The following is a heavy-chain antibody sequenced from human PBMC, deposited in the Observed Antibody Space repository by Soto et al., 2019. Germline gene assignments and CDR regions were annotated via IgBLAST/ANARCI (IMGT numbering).Heavy chain of an antibody. CDR1: GGSISSYY. D-gene: IGHD1-26*01. CDR3: ARDVERLRRPYYYYYGMDV. Sequence: SETLSLTCTVSGGSISSYYWSWIRQPAGKGLEWIGRIYTSGSTNYNPSLKSRVTMSVDTSKNQFSLKLSSVTAADTAVYYCARDVERLRRPYYYYYGMDVWGQGTTVTVSS. V-gene: IGHV4-4*07. J-gene: IGHJ6*02. CDR2: IYTSGST.